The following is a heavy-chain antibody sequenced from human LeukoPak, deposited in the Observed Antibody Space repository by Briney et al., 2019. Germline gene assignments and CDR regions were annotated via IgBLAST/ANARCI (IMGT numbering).Heavy chain of an antibody. CDR3: ARVVDSSGYSHFDY. Sequence: ASVKVSCTASGYTFTSFYMHWVRQAPGQGLEWMGLINPSGGSTSYAQKFQGRVTMTRDTSTSTVYMELSSLRSEDTAIVSWARVVDSSGYSHFDYWGQGTLVTVSS. CDR2: INPSGGST. D-gene: IGHD3-22*01. V-gene: IGHV1-46*01. J-gene: IGHJ4*02. CDR1: GYTFTSFY.